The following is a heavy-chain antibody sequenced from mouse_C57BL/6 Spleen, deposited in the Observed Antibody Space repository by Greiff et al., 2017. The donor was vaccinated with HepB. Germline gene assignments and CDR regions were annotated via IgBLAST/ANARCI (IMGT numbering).Heavy chain of an antibody. V-gene: IGHV1-64*01. D-gene: IGHD1-1*01. J-gene: IGHJ4*01. Sequence: QVQLKQPGAELVKPGASVKLSCKASGYTFTSYWMHWVKQRPGQGLEWIGMIHPNSGSTNYNEKFKSKATLTVDKSSSTAYMQLSSLTSEDSAVYYCARSHYYGSSYGDYYAMDYWGQGTSVTVSS. CDR1: GYTFTSYW. CDR2: IHPNSGST. CDR3: ARSHYYGSSYGDYYAMDY.